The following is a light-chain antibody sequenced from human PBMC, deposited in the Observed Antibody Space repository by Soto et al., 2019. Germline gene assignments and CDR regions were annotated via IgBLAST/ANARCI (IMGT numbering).Light chain of an antibody. CDR1: QGISTW. J-gene: IGKJ3*01. CDR2: TAS. CDR3: QQANSFQFT. V-gene: IGKV1-12*01. Sequence: IQMTQSPSSVSASVGDRVTITCRASQGISTWLAWYQQKPGKAPNLLIYTASKVQSGVLSRFSGSGSGADFTLTISSLQPEDFATYYCQQANSFQFTFGPGNKVDIK.